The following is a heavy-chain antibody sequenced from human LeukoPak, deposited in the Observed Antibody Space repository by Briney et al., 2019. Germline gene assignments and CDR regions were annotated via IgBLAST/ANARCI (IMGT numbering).Heavy chain of an antibody. Sequence: ASVTVSCKASGGTFSSYAISWVRQAPGQGLEWMGRIIPILGIANYAQKFQGRVTITADKSTSTAYMELSSLRSEDTAVYYCASFLLSYYYDSSGHNAFDIWGQGTMVTVSS. CDR1: GGTFSSYA. CDR3: ASFLLSYYYDSSGHNAFDI. V-gene: IGHV1-69*04. CDR2: IIPILGIA. J-gene: IGHJ3*02. D-gene: IGHD3-22*01.